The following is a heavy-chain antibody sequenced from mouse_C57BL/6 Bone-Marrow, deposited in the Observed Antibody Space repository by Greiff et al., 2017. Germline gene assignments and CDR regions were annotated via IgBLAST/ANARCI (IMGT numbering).Heavy chain of an antibody. CDR3: ARARYYGSLFDY. D-gene: IGHD1-1*01. V-gene: IGHV7-1*01. CDR1: GFTFSDFY. J-gene: IGHJ2*01. Sequence: DVMLVESGGGLVQSGRSLRLSCATSGFTFSDFYMEWVRQAPGKGLEWIAASRNKANDYTTEYSASVKGRFIVSRDTSQSILYLQMNALRAEDTAIYYCARARYYGSLFDYWGQGTTLTVSS. CDR2: SRNKANDYTT.